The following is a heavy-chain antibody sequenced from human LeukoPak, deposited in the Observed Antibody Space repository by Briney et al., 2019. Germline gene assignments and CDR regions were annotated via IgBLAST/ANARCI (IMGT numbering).Heavy chain of an antibody. J-gene: IGHJ4*02. Sequence: SETLSLTCTVSSGSISSSTYYWGWIRQPPGKGLEWIGYIYYSGSTFYNPSLKSRVTISLDTSKNQFSLKVSSVTAADTAVYYCARTTTSFFDYWGQGTLVTVSS. V-gene: IGHV4-39*07. CDR2: IYYSGST. CDR3: ARTTTSFFDY. CDR1: SGSISSSTYY. D-gene: IGHD4-17*01.